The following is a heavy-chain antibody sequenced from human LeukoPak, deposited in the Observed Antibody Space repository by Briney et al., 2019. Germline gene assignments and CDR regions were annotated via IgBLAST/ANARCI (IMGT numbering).Heavy chain of an antibody. CDR2: INPSGGST. J-gene: IGHJ3*02. D-gene: IGHD3-22*01. V-gene: IGHV1-46*01. Sequence: AASVKVSCKASGYTFTSYYMHWVRQAPGQGLEWMGIINPSGGSTSYAQKFQGRVTMTRDTSTSTVYMELSSLRSDDTAVHYCARDPENYYDSSGYYSRGAFDIWGQGTMVTVSS. CDR1: GYTFTSYY. CDR3: ARDPENYYDSSGYYSRGAFDI.